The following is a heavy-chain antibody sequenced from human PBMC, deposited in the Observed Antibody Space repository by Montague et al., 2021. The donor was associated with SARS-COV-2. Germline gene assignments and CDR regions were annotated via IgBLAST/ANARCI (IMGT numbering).Heavy chain of an antibody. CDR2: TYYRSKWYN. V-gene: IGHV6-1*01. CDR3: AGAYCGGDCYFYWYFDL. D-gene: IGHD2-21*02. CDR1: RDSVSSNIAT. J-gene: IGHJ2*01. Sequence: CAISRDSVSSNIATWSWIRQSPSRGLEWLGRTYYRSKWYNDYAVSVKSRVIINPDTSNNRISLQLNSVTPEDTAVYYCAGAYCGGDCYFYWYFDLWGRGTPVTVSS.